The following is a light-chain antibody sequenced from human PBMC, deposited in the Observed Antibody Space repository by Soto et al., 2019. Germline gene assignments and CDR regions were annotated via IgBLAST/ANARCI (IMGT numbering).Light chain of an antibody. V-gene: IGLV2-14*03. J-gene: IGLJ1*01. Sequence: QSALTQPASVSGSPGQSITISCTGTSSDVGAYDYVSWYQQHPDKAPKLMIYEVSNRPSGVSNRFSGSKSVTTATLTISGLQADAEADYYCSSYTSSSTRVFGTGTKLTVL. CDR2: EVS. CDR1: SSDVGAYDY. CDR3: SSYTSSSTRV.